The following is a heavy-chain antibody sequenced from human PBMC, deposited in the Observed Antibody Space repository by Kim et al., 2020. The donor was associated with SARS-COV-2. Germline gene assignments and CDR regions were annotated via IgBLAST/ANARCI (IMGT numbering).Heavy chain of an antibody. D-gene: IGHD3-10*01. V-gene: IGHV3-33*01. CDR1: GFSFSNYG. J-gene: IGHJ5*02. Sequence: GGSLRLSCAASGFSFSNYGMHWVRQAPGKGLEWVAVIWYDGSNKYYADSVKGRFTISRANSKNTLYVQMNSLRAEDTAVYYCVREKGYGSGSYPWFDPWG. CDR2: IWYDGSNK. CDR3: VREKGYGSGSYPWFDP.